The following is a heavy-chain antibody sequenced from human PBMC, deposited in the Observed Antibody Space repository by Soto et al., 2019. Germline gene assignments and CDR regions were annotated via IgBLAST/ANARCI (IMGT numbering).Heavy chain of an antibody. D-gene: IGHD3-22*01. J-gene: IGHJ5*02. CDR3: ARYYFDSSGYSNWFDP. CDR2: IHYSGRT. Sequence: LSLTCAVSGGSITSGAYYWTWIRQHPGKGLEWIAYIHYSGRTYYNPSLKSRVTISVDTSNNQFSLKLSSVTAADTAVYYCARYYFDSSGYSNWFDPWGQGTLVTVSS. CDR1: GGSITSGAYY. V-gene: IGHV4-31*11.